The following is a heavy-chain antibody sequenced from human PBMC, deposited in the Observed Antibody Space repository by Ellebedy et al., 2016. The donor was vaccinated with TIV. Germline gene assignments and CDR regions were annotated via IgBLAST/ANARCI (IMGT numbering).Heavy chain of an antibody. CDR2: IYYSGST. J-gene: IGHJ5*02. Sequence: SETLSLTXTVSGGSISSGGYYWSWIRQHPGKGLEWIGYIYYSGSTYYNPSLRSRVTISVDTSKNQFSLKLSSVTAADTAVYYCATTSGSGIYNWFDPWGQGTLVTVSS. CDR3: ATTSGSGIYNWFDP. CDR1: GGSISSGGYY. D-gene: IGHD3-10*01. V-gene: IGHV4-31*03.